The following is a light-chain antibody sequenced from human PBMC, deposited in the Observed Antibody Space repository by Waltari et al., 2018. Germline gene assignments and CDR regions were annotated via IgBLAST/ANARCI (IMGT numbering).Light chain of an antibody. CDR3: QQGNSYPWT. CDR2: YSN. Sequence: IQMSQSPSSLSASVGARVTITCRSSQGISSYLNWYQQKPGKAPKLLIYYSNSLASRVTSRFCVSASWTEFTLTISRLQSEDFATYYCQQGNSYPWTFGQGTKGKSN. CDR1: QGISSY. V-gene: IGKV1-13*02. J-gene: IGKJ1*01.